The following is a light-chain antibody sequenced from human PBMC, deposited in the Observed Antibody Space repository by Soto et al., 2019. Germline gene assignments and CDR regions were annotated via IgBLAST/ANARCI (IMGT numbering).Light chain of an antibody. CDR1: SSDIGGYNY. CDR2: DVS. J-gene: IGLJ1*01. CDR3: GSYTSSSTLEV. V-gene: IGLV2-14*03. Sequence: QSALTQPASVSGSPGQSITISCTGTSSDIGGYNYVSWYQQHPGKAPKLTIYDVSNRPSGVSNRFSGSKSGNTASLTISGLQAEDEADYYCGSYTSSSTLEVFGPGTKLTVL.